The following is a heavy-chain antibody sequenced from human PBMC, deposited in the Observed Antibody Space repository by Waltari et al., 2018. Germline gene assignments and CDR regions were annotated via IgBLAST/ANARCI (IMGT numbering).Heavy chain of an antibody. Sequence: QVQLQESGPGLVKPSETLSLTCTVSGYSISSGYYWGWIRQPPGKGLEWIGSVYHSGITSYNPSLKSRLTISVDTSKNQFSLRLSSVTAADTAVYYCAREIYCSGGNCYLSYFDYWGQGTLVTVSS. J-gene: IGHJ4*02. V-gene: IGHV4-38-2*02. CDR2: VYHSGIT. D-gene: IGHD2-15*01. CDR3: AREIYCSGGNCYLSYFDY. CDR1: GYSISSGYY.